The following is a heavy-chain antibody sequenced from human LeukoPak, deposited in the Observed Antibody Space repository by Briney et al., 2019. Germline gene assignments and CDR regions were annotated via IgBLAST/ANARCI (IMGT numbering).Heavy chain of an antibody. D-gene: IGHD3-10*01. CDR3: ASLWFGELQPY. J-gene: IGHJ4*02. Sequence: GESLRLSCEASGFTFTKFWMSWVRQAPGKGLEWVSYISSSGSTIYYADSVKGRFTISRDNAKNSLYLQMNSLRAEDTAVYYCASLWFGELQPYWGQGTLVTVSS. CDR2: ISSSGSTI. V-gene: IGHV3-48*03. CDR1: GFTFTKFW.